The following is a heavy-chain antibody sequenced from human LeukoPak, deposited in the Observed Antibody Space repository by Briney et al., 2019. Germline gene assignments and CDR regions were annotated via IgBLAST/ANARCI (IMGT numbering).Heavy chain of an antibody. V-gene: IGHV4-59*01. Sequence: PSETLSLTCTVSGGSISSYYWSWIRQPPGKGLEWIGYIYYSGSTNYNPSLKSRVTISVDTSKNQFSLKLSSVTAADTAVYYCARGLSGWYHYWGQGTLVTVSS. CDR3: ARGLSGWYHY. CDR2: IYYSGST. D-gene: IGHD6-19*01. J-gene: IGHJ4*02. CDR1: GGSISSYY.